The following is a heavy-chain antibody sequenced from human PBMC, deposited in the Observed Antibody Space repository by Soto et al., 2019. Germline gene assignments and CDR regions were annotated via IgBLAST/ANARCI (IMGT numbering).Heavy chain of an antibody. Sequence: QVQLVQSGAEVKKPGSSVKVSCKASGGTFSSYAISWVRQAPGQGLEWMGGIIPIFGTANYAQKFQGRVTITADESTSTAYMELSSLRSEDTAVYYCASMVRGVISPQDYYYGMDVWGQGTTVTVSS. CDR3: ASMVRGVISPQDYYYGMDV. J-gene: IGHJ6*02. D-gene: IGHD3-10*01. CDR2: IIPIFGTA. V-gene: IGHV1-69*01. CDR1: GGTFSSYA.